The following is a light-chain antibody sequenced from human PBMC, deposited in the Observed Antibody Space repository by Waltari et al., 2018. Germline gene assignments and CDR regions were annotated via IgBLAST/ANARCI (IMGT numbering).Light chain of an antibody. CDR2: EFT. V-gene: IGLV2-14*01. CDR1: SGAVGAYNY. J-gene: IGLJ1*01. CDR3: SSYTSSRTVV. Sequence: QSALTQPASVSGSPGQSIAISCTGTSGAVGAYNYVSWYQQYPGKAPQVLRYEFTNRPSGVSSRFSGSKSGNTASLTISGLQPDDDADYYCSSYTSSRTVVFGTGTEVTVL.